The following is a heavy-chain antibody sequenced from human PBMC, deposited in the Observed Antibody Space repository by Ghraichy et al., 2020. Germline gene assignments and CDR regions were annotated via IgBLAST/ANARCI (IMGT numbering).Heavy chain of an antibody. J-gene: IGHJ1*01. CDR2: ISYDASNK. Sequence: GGSLRLSCAASGFTFSSYALHWVRQAPGKGLEWVAVISYDASNKYYADSVKGRFTISRDNSKNTLYLQMNSLRAEDTAVYYCATGLSSGTQRGYFQHWGQGTLVTVSS. CDR1: GFTFSSYA. CDR3: ATGLSSGTQRGYFQH. V-gene: IGHV3-30*04. D-gene: IGHD6-19*01.